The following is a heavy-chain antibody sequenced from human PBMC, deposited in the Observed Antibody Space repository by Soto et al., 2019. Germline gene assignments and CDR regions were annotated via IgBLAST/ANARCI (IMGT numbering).Heavy chain of an antibody. V-gene: IGHV4-59*08. CDR1: GGSISSYY. CDR2: IYYIGST. CDR3: ARRSGSGFDY. D-gene: IGHD2-8*02. J-gene: IGHJ4*02. Sequence: QVQLQESGPGLVKPSETLSLTCTVSGGSISSYYWSWIRQPPGKGLEWIGDIYYIGSTNYNPSLKRRATKSVDTSKNQFSRKLISVTAADSAVYYCARRSGSGFDYWGQGTLVTVSS.